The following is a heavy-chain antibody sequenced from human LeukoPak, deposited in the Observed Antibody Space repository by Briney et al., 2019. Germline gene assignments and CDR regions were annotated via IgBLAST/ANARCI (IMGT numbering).Heavy chain of an antibody. Sequence: SVKVSCKASGGTFSSYAISWVRQAPGQGLEWMGGIIPIFGTANYAQKFQGGVTITTDESTSTAYMELSSLRSEDTAVYYCARDGDFGVVYNWFDPWGQGTLVTVSS. D-gene: IGHD3-3*01. J-gene: IGHJ5*02. CDR2: IIPIFGTA. CDR3: ARDGDFGVVYNWFDP. V-gene: IGHV1-69*05. CDR1: GGTFSSYA.